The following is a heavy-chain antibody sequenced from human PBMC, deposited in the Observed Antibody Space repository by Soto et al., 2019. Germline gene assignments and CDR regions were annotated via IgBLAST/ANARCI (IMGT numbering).Heavy chain of an antibody. V-gene: IGHV2-5*02. D-gene: IGHD2-21*02. CDR3: AHTAASGGYWESFDF. J-gene: IGHJ4*02. Sequence: QITLKESGPTLVRPTQTLTLTCTFSGFSLSTGGVGVGWFRQPPGKALEWLALMYRGDDKRYSPSLKSRLTITEVNSKNHMVLTMTNMDPVDTATYYCAHTAASGGYWESFDFWGQGILVTVSS. CDR2: MYRGDDK. CDR1: GFSLSTGGVG.